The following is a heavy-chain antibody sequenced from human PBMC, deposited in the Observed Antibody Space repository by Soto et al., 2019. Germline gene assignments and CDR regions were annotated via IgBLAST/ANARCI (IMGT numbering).Heavy chain of an antibody. Sequence: PSETLSLTCTVSGGSVNTAPYHWSWVRQSPRNGLEWIGNIYYTGSTNYNPSFESRVAISLDTSNNQFSLRLTSLTAADTAVYFCARDHHSYYDTSGYYPYFDFWGQGTLFTVSS. J-gene: IGHJ4*02. D-gene: IGHD3-22*01. CDR1: GGSVNTAPYH. CDR3: ARDHHSYYDTSGYYPYFDF. CDR2: IYYTGST. V-gene: IGHV4-61*01.